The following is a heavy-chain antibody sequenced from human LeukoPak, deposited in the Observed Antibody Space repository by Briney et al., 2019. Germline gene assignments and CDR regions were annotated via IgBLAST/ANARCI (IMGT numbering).Heavy chain of an antibody. CDR3: ARGSYFDY. Sequence: PGRSLRLSCAASGFTFSSYGMHWVRQAPGKGLEWVAVISYDGSNKYYADSVKGRFTISGDNSKNTLYLQMNSLRAEDTAVYYCARGSYFDYWGQGTLVTVSS. V-gene: IGHV3-30*03. CDR1: GFTFSSYG. J-gene: IGHJ4*02. CDR2: ISYDGSNK.